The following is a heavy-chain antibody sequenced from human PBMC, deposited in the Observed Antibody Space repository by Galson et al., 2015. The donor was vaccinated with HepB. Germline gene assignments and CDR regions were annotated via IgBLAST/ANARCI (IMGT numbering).Heavy chain of an antibody. CDR2: IWYDGSNK. CDR3: AREGWVVPAALDY. V-gene: IGHV3-33*01. D-gene: IGHD2-2*01. Sequence: SLRLSCAASGFTFSSYGMHWVRQAPGKGLEWVAVIWYDGSNKYYADSVKGRFTISRDNSKNTLYLQMNSLRAEDTAVYYCAREGWVVPAALDYRGQGTLVTVSS. J-gene: IGHJ4*02. CDR1: GFTFSSYG.